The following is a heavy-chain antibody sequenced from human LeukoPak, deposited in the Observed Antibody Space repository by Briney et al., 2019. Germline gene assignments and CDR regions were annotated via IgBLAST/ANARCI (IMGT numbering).Heavy chain of an antibody. CDR3: ARDLTYYYDSSGSGGDY. V-gene: IGHV3-11*01. CDR2: ISSSGSTI. CDR1: GFTFSDYY. Sequence: EGSLRLSCAASGFTFSDYYMSWIRQAPGKGLEWVSYISSSGSTIYYADSVKGRFTISRDNAKNSLYLQMNSLRAEDTAVYYCARDLTYYYDSSGSGGDYWGQGTLVTVSS. D-gene: IGHD3-22*01. J-gene: IGHJ4*02.